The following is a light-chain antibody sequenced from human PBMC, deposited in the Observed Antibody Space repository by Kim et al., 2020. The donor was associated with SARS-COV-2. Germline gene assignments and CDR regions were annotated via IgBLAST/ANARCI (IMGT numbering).Light chain of an antibody. CDR2: AAS. CDR3: QQSYITPGT. Sequence: SASVGDRVTITCRASQNIRRYLNWYQQRPGKAPKLLMYAASTLQTGVPSRFTGSGSGTDFTLTLNNLQPEDFATYYCQQSYITPGTFGQGTKLEI. CDR1: QNIRRY. V-gene: IGKV1-39*01. J-gene: IGKJ2*02.